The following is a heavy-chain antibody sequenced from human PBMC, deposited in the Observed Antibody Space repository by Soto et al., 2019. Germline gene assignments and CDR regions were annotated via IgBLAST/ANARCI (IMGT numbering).Heavy chain of an antibody. CDR2: INPRSGGT. V-gene: IGHV1-2*02. Sequence: QVQLVQSGTELRKPGASVKVSCQASGYTFIAYYIQWVRQAPGQGLEWMGWINPRSGGTNYTQNFQGRVTMTTDTSISTAYMELSSLGFDDTAVYYCARGVPSGIHLGWFDPWGQGTLVTVSS. CDR1: GYTFIAYY. D-gene: IGHD2-2*02. CDR3: ARGVPSGIHLGWFDP. J-gene: IGHJ5*02.